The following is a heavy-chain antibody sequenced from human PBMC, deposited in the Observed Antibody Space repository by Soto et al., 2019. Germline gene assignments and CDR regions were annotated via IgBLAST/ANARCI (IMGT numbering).Heavy chain of an antibody. Sequence: GGSLRLSCAASGFTFSSYAMHWVRQAPGKGLEWVAVISYDGSNKYYADSVKGRFTISRDNSKNTLYLQMNSLRAEDTAVYYCERVSNYYDSSGPWDYWGQGPLVTVYS. J-gene: IGHJ4*02. D-gene: IGHD3-22*01. CDR3: ERVSNYYDSSGPWDY. CDR2: ISYDGSNK. V-gene: IGHV3-30-3*01. CDR1: GFTFSSYA.